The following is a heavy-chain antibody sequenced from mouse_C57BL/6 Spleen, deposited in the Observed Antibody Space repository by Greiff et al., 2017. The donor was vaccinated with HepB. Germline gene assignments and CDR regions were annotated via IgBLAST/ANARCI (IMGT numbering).Heavy chain of an antibody. V-gene: IGHV5-16*01. CDR2: INYDGSST. Sequence: EVQLVESEGGLVQPGSSMKLSCTASGFTFSDYYMAWVRQVPEKGLEWVANINYDGSSTYYLDSLKSRFIISRDNAKNILYLQMSSLKSEDTATYYCARDYYGNSYFDYWGQGTTLTVSS. CDR3: ARDYYGNSYFDY. D-gene: IGHD2-1*01. CDR1: GFTFSDYY. J-gene: IGHJ2*01.